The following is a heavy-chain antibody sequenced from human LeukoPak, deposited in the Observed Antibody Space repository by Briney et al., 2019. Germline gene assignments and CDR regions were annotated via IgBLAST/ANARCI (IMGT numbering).Heavy chain of an antibody. J-gene: IGHJ4*02. D-gene: IGHD5-18*01. CDR3: AADPLYSYGLGY. CDR1: GFTFTSSA. V-gene: IGHV1-58*01. CDR2: IVVGSGNT. Sequence: TPVKVSCKASGFTFTSSAVQWVRQARGQRLEWIGWIVVGSGNTNYAQKFQERVTITRDMSTSTAYMELSSLRSEDTAVYYCAADPLYSYGLGYWGQGTLVTVSS.